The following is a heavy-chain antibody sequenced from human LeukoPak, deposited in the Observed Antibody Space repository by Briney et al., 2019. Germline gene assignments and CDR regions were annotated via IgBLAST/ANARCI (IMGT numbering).Heavy chain of an antibody. D-gene: IGHD3-22*01. CDR3: ARLDSSGYYYY. CDR2: IYYSGGT. CDR1: GGSISSYY. J-gene: IGHJ4*02. V-gene: IGHV4-59*01. Sequence: SETLSLTCTVSGGSISSYYWSWIRQPPGKGLEWIGYIYYSGGTNYNPSLKSRVTISVDTSKNQFSLKLSSVTAADTAVYYCARLDSSGYYYYWGQGTLVTVSS.